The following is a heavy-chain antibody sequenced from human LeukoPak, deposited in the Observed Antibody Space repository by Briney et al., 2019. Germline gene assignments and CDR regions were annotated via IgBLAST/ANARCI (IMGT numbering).Heavy chain of an antibody. Sequence: GGSLRLSCAASGFTVSSNYMSWVRQAPGKGLEWVSVIYSGGSTYYADSVKGRFTISRDNSKNTLYLQMSSLRAEDTAVYYCLEYNSGDTWGQGTLVTVPS. CDR3: LEYNSGDT. V-gene: IGHV3-53*01. CDR1: GFTVSSNY. J-gene: IGHJ5*02. D-gene: IGHD3-10*01. CDR2: IYSGGST.